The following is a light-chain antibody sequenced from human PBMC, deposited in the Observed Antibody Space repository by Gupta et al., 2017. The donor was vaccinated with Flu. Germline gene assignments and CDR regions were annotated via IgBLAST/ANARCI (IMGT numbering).Light chain of an antibody. CDR1: SSNIGAGYD. J-gene: IGLJ1*01. CDR3: QSYDGSRSGYV. V-gene: IGLV1-40*01. CDR2: GNS. Sequence: VTISCTGSSSNIGAGYDVHWYQQLPGTAPKLLIYGNSNRPSGVPDRFSGSKSGTSASLAITGLQAEDEADYYGQSYDGSRSGYVFGTGTKVTVL.